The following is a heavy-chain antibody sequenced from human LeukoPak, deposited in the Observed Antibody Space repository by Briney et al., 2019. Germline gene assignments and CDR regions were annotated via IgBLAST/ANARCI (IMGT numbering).Heavy chain of an antibody. J-gene: IGHJ4*02. CDR3: AGDAGDFYYFDY. Sequence: GGSLRLSCAASGFTFSSYGMHWVRQAPGKGLEWVAVIWYDGSNKYYADSVKGRFTISRDNSKNTLYLQMNSLRAEDTAVYYCAGDAGDFYYFDYWGQGTLVTVSS. V-gene: IGHV3-33*01. CDR1: GFTFSSYG. D-gene: IGHD4-17*01. CDR2: IWYDGSNK.